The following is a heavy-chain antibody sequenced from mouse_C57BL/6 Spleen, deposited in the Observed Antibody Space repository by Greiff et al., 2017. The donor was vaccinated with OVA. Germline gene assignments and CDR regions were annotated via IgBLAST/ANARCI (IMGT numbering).Heavy chain of an antibody. CDR1: GFTFTSYG. CDR3: AKLSDDYPFAY. D-gene: IGHD2-4*01. CDR2: IYPGSGNT. J-gene: IGHJ3*01. V-gene: IGHV1-81*01. Sequence: VQLQQSGAELARPGASVKLSCKASGFTFTSYGISWVKQRTGQGLEWIGEIYPGSGNTYYNEKFKGKATLTADKSSSTAYMELRSLTSEDSAVDFCAKLSDDYPFAYWGQGTLVTVSA.